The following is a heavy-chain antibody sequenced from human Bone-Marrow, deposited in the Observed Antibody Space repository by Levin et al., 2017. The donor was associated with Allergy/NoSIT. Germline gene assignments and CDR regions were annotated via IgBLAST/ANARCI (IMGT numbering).Heavy chain of an antibody. CDR2: ISSSSSYI. CDR3: ARDRELRSHFNAFDI. V-gene: IGHV3-21*01. Sequence: GGSLRLSCAASGFTFSSYSMNWVRQAPGKGLEWVSSISSSSSYIYYADSVKGRFTISRDNAKNSLYLQMNSLRAEDTAVYYCARDRELRSHFNAFDIWGQGTMVTVSS. D-gene: IGHD3-3*01. J-gene: IGHJ3*02. CDR1: GFTFSSYS.